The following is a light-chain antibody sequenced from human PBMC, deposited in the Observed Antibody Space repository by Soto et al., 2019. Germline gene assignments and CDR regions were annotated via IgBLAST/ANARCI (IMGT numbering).Light chain of an antibody. Sequence: QSALTQPASVSGSPGQSITISCTGKSSDHGTYNLVSWYQQHPGKAPKVIIFEGSKRPSGVSNRFSGSQSGKTASLTISGLQAEDEADYYCCSCATFSSGVFGRGTKLTVL. J-gene: IGLJ2*01. CDR3: CSCATFSSGV. CDR2: EGS. CDR1: SSDHGTYNL. V-gene: IGLV2-23*01.